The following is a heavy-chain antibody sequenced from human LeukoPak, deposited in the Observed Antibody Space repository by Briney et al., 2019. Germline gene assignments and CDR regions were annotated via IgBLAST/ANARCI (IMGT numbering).Heavy chain of an antibody. Sequence: PGGSLRLSCAASGFSFRRYDMHWVRQAPGKGLEWVAATSYDGTSELYADFVKGRFSISRDNSRNTLSPQMDTLRPEDTAIYYCARAKGLAGSYLDNWFDPWGQGTRVIVSS. CDR1: GFSFRRYD. V-gene: IGHV3-30*04. CDR3: ARAKGLAGSYLDNWFDP. J-gene: IGHJ5*02. CDR2: TSYDGTSE. D-gene: IGHD1-26*01.